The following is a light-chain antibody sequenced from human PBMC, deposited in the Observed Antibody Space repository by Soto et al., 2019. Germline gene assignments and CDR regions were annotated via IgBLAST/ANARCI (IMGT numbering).Light chain of an antibody. CDR2: RSN. J-gene: IGLJ3*02. CDR1: SSNIGSNY. Sequence: QSVLTQPPSASGTPGQRVTISCSGSSSNIGSNYVYWYQQLPGTAPKLLIYRSNQRPSGVPDRFSGSKSGTSASLAISGLRSADEADYYCAAWDDSLSGWVFGGGTKLTVL. CDR3: AAWDDSLSGWV. V-gene: IGLV1-47*01.